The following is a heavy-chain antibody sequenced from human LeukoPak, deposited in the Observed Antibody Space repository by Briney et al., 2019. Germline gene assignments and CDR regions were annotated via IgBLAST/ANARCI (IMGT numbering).Heavy chain of an antibody. D-gene: IGHD6-13*01. V-gene: IGHV3-23*01. CDR3: AKYSSSWYVDFDY. J-gene: IGHJ4*02. Sequence: DSVKGRFTISRDNSKNTLYLQMNSLRAEDTAVYYCAKYSSSWYVDFDYWGQGTLVTVSS.